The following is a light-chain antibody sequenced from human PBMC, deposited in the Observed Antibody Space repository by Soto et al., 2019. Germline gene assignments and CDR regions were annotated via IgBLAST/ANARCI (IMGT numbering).Light chain of an antibody. CDR3: CSYAGSGTPYV. Sequence: QSVLTQPASVSGSPGQSITISCTGTSSDVGSYNLVSWYQHHPGKAPKLMIYVVGKRPSGVSSRFSGSKSGNTASLTISALQAEDEADYYCCSYAGSGTPYVFGTGTKVPVL. CDR2: VVG. CDR1: SSDVGSYNL. J-gene: IGLJ1*01. V-gene: IGLV2-23*02.